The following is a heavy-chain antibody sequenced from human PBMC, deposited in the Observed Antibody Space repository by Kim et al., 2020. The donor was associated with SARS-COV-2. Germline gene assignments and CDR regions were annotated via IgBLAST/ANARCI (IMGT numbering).Heavy chain of an antibody. CDR1: GGSISTTSYS. D-gene: IGHD3-10*01. J-gene: IGHJ4*02. CDR2: IYSSGST. CDR3: ATRAVVRGVITYFDF. V-gene: IGHV4-39*01. Sequence: SETLSLTCTVSGGSISTTSYSWGWIRQPPGKGLEWIGNIYSSGSTYYSPSLWSRVTLSVDTSKNQFSLRLSSVTAADTALYYCATRAVVRGVITYFDFWGQGSLVTVSS.